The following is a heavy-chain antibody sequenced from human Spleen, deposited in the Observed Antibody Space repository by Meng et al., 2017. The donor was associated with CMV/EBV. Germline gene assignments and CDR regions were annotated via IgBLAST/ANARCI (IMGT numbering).Heavy chain of an antibody. CDR2: INPNGGGT. D-gene: IGHD2-2*01. CDR1: GGTFSSYT. Sequence: ASVKVSCKASGGTFSSYTISWVRQAPGQGLEWMGWINPNGGGTNYAQKFQGRVTMTRDTSISTAYMELSRLRSDDTAVYYCARAPIYCSSTSCSFYYYYGMDVWGQGTTVTVSS. J-gene: IGHJ6*02. CDR3: ARAPIYCSSTSCSFYYYYGMDV. V-gene: IGHV1-2*02.